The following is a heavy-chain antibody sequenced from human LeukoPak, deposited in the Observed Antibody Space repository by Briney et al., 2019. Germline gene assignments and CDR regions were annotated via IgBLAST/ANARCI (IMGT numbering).Heavy chain of an antibody. CDR3: ARVTVSNAFDL. D-gene: IGHD4-17*01. V-gene: IGHV3-13*04. CDR1: GYTLSRHD. Sequence: GGSLRLSCAASGYTLSRHDMHWVRQAPGTGLEWVSAIGTDGRTYYPGSVKGRFAISREDAKSSLFLQMNSLRAGDTAVYYCARVTVSNAFDLWGQGTMVTVSS. J-gene: IGHJ3*01. CDR2: IGTDGRT.